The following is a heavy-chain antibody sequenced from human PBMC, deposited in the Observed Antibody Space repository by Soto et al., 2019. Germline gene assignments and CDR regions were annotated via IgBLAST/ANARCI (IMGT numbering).Heavy chain of an antibody. V-gene: IGHV3-30*03. CDR3: TGEVASGY. CDR1: GFTVSTYG. CDR2: IPRDGGTK. D-gene: IGHD2-8*02. J-gene: IGHJ4*02. Sequence: QVQLVESGGGVVQPGRSPRLSCAVSGFTVSTYGMHWVRQAPSKGLEWVAVIPRDGGTKYYADSVKGRFTISRDNSRNTLFLEMNSLRSDDMAVYYCTGEVASGYWGQGTLVTVSS.